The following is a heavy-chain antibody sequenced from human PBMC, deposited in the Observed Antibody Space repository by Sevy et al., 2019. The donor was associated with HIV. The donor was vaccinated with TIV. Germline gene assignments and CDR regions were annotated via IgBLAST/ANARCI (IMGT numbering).Heavy chain of an antibody. D-gene: IGHD5-12*01. Sequence: GGSLRLSCAASGFTFSSYGMHWVRQAPGKGLEWVAVISYDGSNKYYADSVKGRFTISRDNSKNTLYLQMNSLRAEDTAVYYCAKALHSGYDFGVLEYWGQGTLVTVSS. J-gene: IGHJ4*02. V-gene: IGHV3-30*18. CDR2: ISYDGSNK. CDR3: AKALHSGYDFGVLEY. CDR1: GFTFSSYG.